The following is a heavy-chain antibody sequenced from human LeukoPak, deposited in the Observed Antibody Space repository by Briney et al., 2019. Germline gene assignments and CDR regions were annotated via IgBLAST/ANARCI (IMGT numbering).Heavy chain of an antibody. CDR3: ARRGAAAAGTGYYYYGMDV. V-gene: IGHV4-61*01. Sequence: SETLSLTCTVSGGSVSSGSYYWSWIRQPPGKGLEWIGYIYYSGSTNYNPSLKSRVTISVDTSKNQFSLKLSSVTAADTAVYYCARRGAAAAGTGYYYYGMDVWGQGTTVTVSS. CDR1: GGSVSSGSYY. CDR2: IYYSGST. D-gene: IGHD6-13*01. J-gene: IGHJ6*02.